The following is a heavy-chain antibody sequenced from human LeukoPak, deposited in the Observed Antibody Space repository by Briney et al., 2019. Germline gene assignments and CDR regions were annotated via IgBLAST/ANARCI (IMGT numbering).Heavy chain of an antibody. Sequence: GGSLRLSCAASGFTFSSYAMSWVRQAPGKGLEWVSAISGSGGSTYYADPVKGRFTISRDNSKNTLYLQMNSLRAEDTAVYYCAKGGIVATMLGWFDPWGQGTLVTVSS. J-gene: IGHJ5*02. CDR2: ISGSGGST. CDR1: GFTFSSYA. D-gene: IGHD5-12*01. V-gene: IGHV3-23*01. CDR3: AKGGIVATMLGWFDP.